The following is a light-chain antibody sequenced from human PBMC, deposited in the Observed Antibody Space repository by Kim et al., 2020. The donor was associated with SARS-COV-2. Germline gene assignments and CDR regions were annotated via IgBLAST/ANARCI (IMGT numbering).Light chain of an antibody. CDR1: SSDVGGYND. V-gene: IGLV2-14*03. CDR3: SSYTSSSTYVV. CDR2: DVS. Sequence: QSITISCTGTSSDVGGYNDVSWYQQHPGKAPILMIYDVSNRPSGVSNRFSGSRSGNTASLTISGLQAEDEADYYCSSYTSSSTYVVFGGGTQLTVL. J-gene: IGLJ2*01.